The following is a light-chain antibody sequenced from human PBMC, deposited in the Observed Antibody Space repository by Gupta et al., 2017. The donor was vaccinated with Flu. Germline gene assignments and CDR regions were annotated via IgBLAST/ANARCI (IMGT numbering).Light chain of an antibody. CDR3: QQSDSTLYR. J-gene: IGKJ2*03. CDR1: QSISSY. Sequence: DIQMTQSPSSLCASVGDRVTITCRASQSISSYLNWYQQKPGKAPKFLIYAASSLQSGVPSRFSGSGSGTDFTLTISSLQPEDFATYYCQQSDSTLYRFGQGTKMEIK. V-gene: IGKV1-39*01. CDR2: AAS.